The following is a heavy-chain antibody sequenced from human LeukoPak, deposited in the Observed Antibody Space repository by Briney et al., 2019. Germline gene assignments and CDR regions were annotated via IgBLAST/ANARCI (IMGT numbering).Heavy chain of an antibody. CDR2: ISGSGGST. V-gene: IGHV3-23*01. J-gene: IGHJ4*02. CDR3: ATAPGVRYFDWLSNFDY. D-gene: IGHD3-9*01. CDR1: EFTFSSYG. Sequence: GGCLRLSCAASEFTFSSYGMSWVRQAPGKGLEWVSSISGSGGSTQYADSVQGRFAISRDNSKNTLYLQMNSLRVEDTAVYYCATAPGVRYFDWLSNFDYWGQGTLVTVSS.